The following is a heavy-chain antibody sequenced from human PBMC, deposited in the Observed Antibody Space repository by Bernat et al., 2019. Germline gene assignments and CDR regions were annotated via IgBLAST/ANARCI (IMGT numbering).Heavy chain of an antibody. Sequence: EVQLVESGGGLVQPGGSLRLSCAASGFTVSSNYMSWVRQAPGKGLEWVSVIYSGGSTDYAESVKGRFTISRDNSKNTLYLQMNSLRAEDTAVYYCAITMVRGVITSDYWGQGTLVTVSS. V-gene: IGHV3-66*01. CDR2: IYSGGST. CDR1: GFTVSSNY. CDR3: AITMVRGVITSDY. J-gene: IGHJ4*02. D-gene: IGHD3-10*01.